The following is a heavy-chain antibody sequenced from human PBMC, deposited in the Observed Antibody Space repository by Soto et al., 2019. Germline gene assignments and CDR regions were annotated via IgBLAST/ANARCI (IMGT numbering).Heavy chain of an antibody. V-gene: IGHV4-4*02. J-gene: IGHJ4*02. Sequence: QVQLQESGPGLVKPSGTLSLTCAVSGGSISSTNWWSWVRQPPGKGLEWIGEIYHSGNTNYNPSLKSRVTISVVKPKNQFSLKLSSVTAADTAVYFCARIAAAGTRFDYWGQRTLVTVSS. CDR1: GGSISSTNW. D-gene: IGHD6-13*01. CDR2: IYHSGNT. CDR3: ARIAAAGTRFDY.